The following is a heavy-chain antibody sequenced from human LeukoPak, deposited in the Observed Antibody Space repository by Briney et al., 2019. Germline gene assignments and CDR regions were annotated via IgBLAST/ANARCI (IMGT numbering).Heavy chain of an antibody. CDR3: ARHKYGDPFDY. D-gene: IGHD4-17*01. J-gene: IGHJ4*02. CDR2: IYYSGST. Sequence: PSETLSLTCTVSGGSLSSSSYYWGWIRQPPGKGLEWIGSIYYSGSTYYNPSLKSRVTISVDTSKNQFPLKLSSVTAADTAVYYCARHKYGDPFDYWGQGTLVTVSS. CDR1: GGSLSSSSYY. V-gene: IGHV4-39*01.